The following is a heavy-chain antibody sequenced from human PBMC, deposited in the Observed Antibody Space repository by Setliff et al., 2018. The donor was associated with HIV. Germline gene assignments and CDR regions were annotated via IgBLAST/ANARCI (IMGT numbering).Heavy chain of an antibody. J-gene: IGHJ2*01. D-gene: IGHD3-10*01. V-gene: IGHV4-34*01. CDR3: AREGGQGYSGSGSFYHRNFDL. CDR1: GGSLSGYY. Sequence: PWRTLSLTCAVYGGSLSGYYWSWVRQSPGRGLEWIGEINQSGNTNFNPSLKSRLIISVDTSKSQFSLKLTSVTAADTALYYCAREGGQGYSGSGSFYHRNFDLWGRGTLVTVSS. CDR2: INQSGNT.